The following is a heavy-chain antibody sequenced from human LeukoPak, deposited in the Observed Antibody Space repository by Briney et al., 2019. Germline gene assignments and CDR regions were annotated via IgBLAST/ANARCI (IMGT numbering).Heavy chain of an antibody. Sequence: ASVKVSCKASGYTFTGYYMHWVRQAPGQGLEWMGWINPNSGGTNYAQKFQGRVTMTRDTSISTAYMELSRLRSDDTAVYYCARAREGYFDFPGAFDSWGQGTMVTVSS. CDR3: ARAREGYFDFPGAFDS. CDR1: GYTFTGYY. CDR2: INPNSGGT. J-gene: IGHJ3*02. D-gene: IGHD3/OR15-3a*01. V-gene: IGHV1-2*02.